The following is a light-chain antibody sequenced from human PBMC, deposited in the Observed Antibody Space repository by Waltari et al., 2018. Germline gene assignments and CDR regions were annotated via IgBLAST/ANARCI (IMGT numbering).Light chain of an antibody. CDR2: RNN. CDR1: RSNIGSNY. CDR3: AAWDDSLSGRV. V-gene: IGLV1-47*01. Sequence: QSVLTQPPSAPGTPGQRVTISCSGTRSNIGSNYLYWYQQLPGTAPKLLIYRNNQRPAGVPDRFSGSKSGTSASLAISGLRSEDEADYYCAAWDDSLSGRVFGGGTKVTVL. J-gene: IGLJ3*02.